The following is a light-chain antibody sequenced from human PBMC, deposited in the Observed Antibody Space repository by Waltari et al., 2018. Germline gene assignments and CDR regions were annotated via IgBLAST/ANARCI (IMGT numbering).Light chain of an antibody. J-gene: IGKJ1*01. Sequence: IKLTQSPSSLSASVRDRVHFTCRSSQGISNYLAWYQQKPGKAPKLLIYAASTLQSGVPARFSGSGSGTDFTLTISSLQPEDFATYYCQQLNSYQWTFGQGTKVEIK. V-gene: IGKV1-9*01. CDR1: QGISNY. CDR3: QQLNSYQWT. CDR2: AAS.